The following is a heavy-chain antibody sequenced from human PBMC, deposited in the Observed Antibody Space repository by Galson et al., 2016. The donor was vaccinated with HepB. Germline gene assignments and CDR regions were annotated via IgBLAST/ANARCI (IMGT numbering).Heavy chain of an antibody. Sequence: CAISGDSVSSDSAAWNWIRQSPSRGLEWLGRTYYRSKWDNEYAVSVRSRMTINPDTSKNQFSLQLSSVTAADTAVYYCARNAQDSPYYGMDVWGQGTTVTVSS. J-gene: IGHJ6*02. V-gene: IGHV6-1*01. CDR3: ARNAQDSPYYGMDV. CDR2: TYYRSKWDN. CDR1: GDSVSSDSAA. D-gene: IGHD2-15*01.